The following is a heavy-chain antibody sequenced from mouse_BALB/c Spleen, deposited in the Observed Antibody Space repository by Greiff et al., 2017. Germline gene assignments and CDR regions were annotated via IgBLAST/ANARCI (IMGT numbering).Heavy chain of an antibody. J-gene: IGHJ4*01. V-gene: IGHV2-6-7*01. Sequence: QVQLKESGPGLVAPSQSLSITCTVSGFSLTGYGVNWVRQPPGKGLEWLGMIWGDGSTDYNSALKSRLSISKDNSKSQVFLKMNSLQTDDTARYYCARDRGRMITTGVYAMDYWGQGTSVTVSS. CDR2: IWGDGST. CDR3: ARDRGRMITTGVYAMDY. CDR1: GFSLTGYG. D-gene: IGHD2-4*01.